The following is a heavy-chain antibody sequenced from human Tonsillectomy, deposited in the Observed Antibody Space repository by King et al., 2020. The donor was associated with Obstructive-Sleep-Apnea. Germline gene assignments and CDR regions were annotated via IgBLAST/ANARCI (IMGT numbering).Heavy chain of an antibody. CDR1: GGTFSSYA. CDR3: ARGFGSGSYSLYYFDY. Sequence: VQLVESGAEVKKPGSSVKVSCKASGGTFSSYAISWVRQAPGHGLEWMGGIIPLFGTAKYAQKYQGRVTITADESTSTAYMELSSLSSEDTAVYYCARGFGSGSYSLYYFDYWGQGTLVTVSS. D-gene: IGHD3-10*01. V-gene: IGHV1-69*01. CDR2: IIPLFGTA. J-gene: IGHJ4*02.